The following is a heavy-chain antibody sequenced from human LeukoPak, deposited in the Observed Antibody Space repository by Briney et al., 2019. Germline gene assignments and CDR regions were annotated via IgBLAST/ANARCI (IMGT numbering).Heavy chain of an antibody. J-gene: IGHJ4*02. CDR2: FYHSGST. CDR1: GYSTSSGYY. Sequence: SETLSLTCAVSGYSTSSGYYWGWIRQPPGKGLEWIGYFYHSGSTYYNPSLKSRVTISVDTSKNQFSLKLSSVTAADTAVYYCARLRGSSWYYFDYWGQGTLVTVSS. CDR3: ARLRGSSWYYFDY. D-gene: IGHD6-13*01. V-gene: IGHV4-38-2*01.